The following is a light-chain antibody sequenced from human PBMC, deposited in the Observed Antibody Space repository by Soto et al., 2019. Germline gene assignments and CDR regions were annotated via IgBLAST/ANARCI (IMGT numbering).Light chain of an antibody. CDR1: QGISSY. V-gene: IGKV1-9*01. J-gene: IGKJ5*01. CDR3: QQLNSYPPT. CDR2: AAS. Sequence: IQLTQCPSSLSASVGARFIFTCRASQGISSYLAWYQQKPGKAPKLLIYAASTLQSGVPSRFSGSGSGTDFTLTISSLQPEDFATYYCQQLNSYPPTFGQGTRLEI.